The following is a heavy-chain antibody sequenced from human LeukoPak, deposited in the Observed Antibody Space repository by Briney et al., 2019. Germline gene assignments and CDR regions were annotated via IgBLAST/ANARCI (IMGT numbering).Heavy chain of an antibody. CDR1: GFTLSSYA. V-gene: IGHV3-23*01. Sequence: GGSLRLSCAAPGFTLSSYAMYWVRQAPGKGLEWVSGIFGSGGSTHYADSVKGRFTISRDNSKNTVYLQMNSRRGEDKAVYYCSKTTTGYSSGRFPGWPVDYWGQGTLVTVSS. CDR3: SKTTTGYSSGRFPGWPVDY. D-gene: IGHD6-19*01. CDR2: IFGSGGST. J-gene: IGHJ4*02.